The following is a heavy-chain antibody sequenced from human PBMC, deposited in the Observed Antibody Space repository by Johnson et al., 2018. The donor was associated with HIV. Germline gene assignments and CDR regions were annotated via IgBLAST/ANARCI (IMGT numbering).Heavy chain of an antibody. D-gene: IGHD4-17*01. J-gene: IGHJ3*02. Sequence: EVQLVESGGGLVKPGGSLILSCAASGFTFDDYAMHWVRQAPGKGLEWVSGISWNSGSIGYADSVKARFTISRDNAKSSLYLQMNSLRAEDSAGYYCARGEDGVDSFDIWGPGTMVTVSS. CDR3: ARGEDGVDSFDI. CDR1: GFTFDDYA. V-gene: IGHV3-9*01. CDR2: ISWNSGSI.